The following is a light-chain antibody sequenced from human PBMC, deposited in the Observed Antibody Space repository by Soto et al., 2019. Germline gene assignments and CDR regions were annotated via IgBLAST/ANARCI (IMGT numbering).Light chain of an antibody. Sequence: SVLTQPASLSGSPGQSITISCTGTSSDVGGYNSVSWYQQRPGKAPKVIVFDVSSRPSGVSSRFSGSKSGNTASLTISGLQAEDEADYYCCSYGSGSTPYVFGAGTKVTVL. J-gene: IGLJ1*01. CDR1: SSDVGGYNS. V-gene: IGLV2-14*03. CDR2: DVS. CDR3: CSYGSGSTPYV.